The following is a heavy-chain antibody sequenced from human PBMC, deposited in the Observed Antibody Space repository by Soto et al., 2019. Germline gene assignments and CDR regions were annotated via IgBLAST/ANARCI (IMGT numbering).Heavy chain of an antibody. D-gene: IGHD3-22*01. CDR3: ARLGDSSGYSGWFGP. Sequence: EVQLVESGGGLVQPGGSLRLSCAASGFTVSSNYMSWVRQAPGKGLEWVSVIYSDGSTYYTASVKGRFTISRDSSKNTLYLQTNSLRAEDTAVYYCARLGDSSGYSGWFGPWGQGTLVTVSS. CDR1: GFTVSSNY. V-gene: IGHV3-66*04. CDR2: IYSDGST. J-gene: IGHJ5*02.